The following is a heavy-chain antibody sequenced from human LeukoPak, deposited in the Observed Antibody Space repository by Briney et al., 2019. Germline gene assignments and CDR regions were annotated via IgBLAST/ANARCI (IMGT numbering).Heavy chain of an antibody. V-gene: IGHV6-1*01. CDR1: GDSVSSNSAA. J-gene: IGHJ5*02. D-gene: IGHD2-2*01. CDR2: TYYRSKWYN. Sequence: SQTLSLTCAISGDSVSSNSAALNWIRQSPSRGLEWLGRTYYRSKWYNDYAVSVKSRITINPDTSKNQFSLKLSSVTAADTAVYYCARYCSSTSCRRGGFDPWGQGTLVTVSS. CDR3: ARYCSSTSCRRGGFDP.